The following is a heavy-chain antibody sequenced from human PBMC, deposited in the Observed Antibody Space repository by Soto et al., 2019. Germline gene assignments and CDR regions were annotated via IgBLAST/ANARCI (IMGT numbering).Heavy chain of an antibody. CDR3: VTDICQWVAVAGRGPY. V-gene: IGHV3-30*03. Sequence: QVQLVESGGGVVQPGRSLRLSCAASGFTFSSYGMHWVRQAPGKGLEWVAIISYDGSNKYYADSVKGRFTISRDNSKNSLYLQMNSLRAVDTAVYSWVTDICQWVAVAGRGPYWGQGTLVTVSS. CDR1: GFTFSSYG. J-gene: IGHJ4*02. D-gene: IGHD6-19*01. CDR2: ISYDGSNK.